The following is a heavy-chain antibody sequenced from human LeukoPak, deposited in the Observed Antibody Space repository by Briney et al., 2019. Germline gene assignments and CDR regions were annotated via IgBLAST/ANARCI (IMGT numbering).Heavy chain of an antibody. CDR1: GYTFTSYG. Sequence: ASVKVSCKASGYTFTSYGISWVRQAPGQGLEWMGWISAYNGNTNYAQKLQGRVTMTRDTSTSTVYMELSSLRSEDTAVYYCARDYDSSGYRFDYWGQGTLVTVSS. J-gene: IGHJ4*02. CDR2: ISAYNGNT. CDR3: ARDYDSSGYRFDY. V-gene: IGHV1-18*01. D-gene: IGHD3-22*01.